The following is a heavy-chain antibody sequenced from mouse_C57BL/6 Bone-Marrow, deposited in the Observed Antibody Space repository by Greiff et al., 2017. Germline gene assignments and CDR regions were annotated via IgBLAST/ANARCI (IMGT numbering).Heavy chain of an antibody. V-gene: IGHV1-9*01. Sequence: VQLQQSGAELMKPGASVKLSCKATGYTFTGYWIEWVKQRPGHGLEWIGEILPGSGSTNYNEKFKGKATFTADTSSNTAYMQLSSLPTEDSAIYYCARHVDSSGSYYYAMDYWGQGTSVTVSS. CDR3: ARHVDSSGSYYYAMDY. CDR1: GYTFTGYW. CDR2: ILPGSGST. J-gene: IGHJ4*01. D-gene: IGHD3-2*02.